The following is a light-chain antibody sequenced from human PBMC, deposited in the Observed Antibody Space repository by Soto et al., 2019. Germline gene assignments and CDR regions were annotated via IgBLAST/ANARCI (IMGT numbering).Light chain of an antibody. CDR3: QMYTSAPPRFT. CDR2: AAS. Sequence: AIQMTQSPSSLSASVGDRVTITCRASQGIRNDLGWYQQKPGKAPKLLIYAASSLQSGVPSRFSGSGSGTDFTLTISSLQPEDFATYYCQMYTSAPPRFTFGGGTKVEIK. V-gene: IGKV1-6*01. J-gene: IGKJ4*01. CDR1: QGIRND.